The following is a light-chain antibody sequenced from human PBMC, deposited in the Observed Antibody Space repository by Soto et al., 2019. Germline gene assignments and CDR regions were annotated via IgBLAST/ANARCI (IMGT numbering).Light chain of an antibody. CDR2: DAS. CDR1: QSVGRY. J-gene: IGKJ5*01. Sequence: EIVLTQSPATLSLSPGEGATLSCRASQSVGRYLAWYQQKPGQAPRLLIYDASRRATGIPASFSGSGSGTDFTLTISSLAPEDFAVYYCQQRNNWPPRITFGQGTRLEIK. CDR3: QQRNNWPPRIT. V-gene: IGKV3-11*01.